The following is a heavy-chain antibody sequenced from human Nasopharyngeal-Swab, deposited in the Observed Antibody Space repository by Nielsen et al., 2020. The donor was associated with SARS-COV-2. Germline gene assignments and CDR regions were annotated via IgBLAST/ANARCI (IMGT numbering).Heavy chain of an antibody. V-gene: IGHV4-59*01. CDR3: ASGRGDFHFDY. Sequence: SETLSLTCTVSGGSISSYYWSWIRQPPGKGLEWIGYIYYSGSTNYNPSLKSRVTISVDTSKNQFSLNLSSVTAADTAVYYCASGRGDFHFDYWGQGTLVTVSS. J-gene: IGHJ4*02. D-gene: IGHD2-21*02. CDR1: GGSISSYY. CDR2: IYYSGST.